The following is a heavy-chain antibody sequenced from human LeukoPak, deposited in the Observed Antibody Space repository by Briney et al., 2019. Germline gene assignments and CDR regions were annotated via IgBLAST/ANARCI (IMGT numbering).Heavy chain of an antibody. CDR3: TSNLYCSTSSCYTLDN. CDR2: IKSKSERGTT. V-gene: IGHV3-15*01. D-gene: IGHD2-2*02. CDR1: GFTFSNGW. J-gene: IGHJ4*02. Sequence: AGGFLRLSCAASGFTFSNGWMSWVRQAPGKGLEWVGRIKSKSERGTTDYAAPVKGRFTISRDGSTNTVYLHMNSLKTEDTAVYFCTSNLYCSTSSCYTLDNWGQGTLVAVSP.